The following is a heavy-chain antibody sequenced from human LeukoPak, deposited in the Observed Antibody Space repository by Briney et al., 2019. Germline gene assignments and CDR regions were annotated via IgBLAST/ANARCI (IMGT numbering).Heavy chain of an antibody. D-gene: IGHD3-3*01. CDR2: ISAYNGNT. CDR1: GYTFTSYG. CDR3: ARDGYIYYDFWSGYYTGKGSNWFDP. J-gene: IGHJ5*02. Sequence: ASVKVSCKASGYTFTSYGISWVRQAPEQGLEWMGWISAYNGNTNYAQKLQGRVTMTTDTSTSTAYMELRSLRSDDTAVYYCARDGYIYYDFWSGYYTGKGSNWFDPWGQGTLVTVSS. V-gene: IGHV1-18*01.